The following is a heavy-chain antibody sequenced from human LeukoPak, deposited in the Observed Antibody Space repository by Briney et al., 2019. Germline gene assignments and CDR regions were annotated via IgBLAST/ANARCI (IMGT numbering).Heavy chain of an antibody. V-gene: IGHV3-7*01. CDR2: INPAGRDT. CDR1: GFTFSSYW. J-gene: IGHJ4*02. CDR3: VRWGVAADMQD. D-gene: IGHD2-2*01. Sequence: PGGSLRLSCEASGFTFSSYWVAWVRQAPGKGLEWVANINPAGRDTYYVDSVQGRFTISRDNAKQSTFLQMNSLRVEETALYYCVRWGVAADMQDWGQGTLVTVSS.